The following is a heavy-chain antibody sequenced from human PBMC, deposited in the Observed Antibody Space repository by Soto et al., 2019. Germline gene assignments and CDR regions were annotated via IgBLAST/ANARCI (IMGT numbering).Heavy chain of an antibody. CDR2: IYYSGRT. D-gene: IGHD4-17*01. CDR1: GGSIRTGGYY. J-gene: IGHJ4*02. Sequence: QVLLQESGPGLVKPSQTLSLTCTVSGGSIRTGGYYWTWIRQHPGKGLEWIGHIYYSGRTNYNPSLKSRLTISVDTSKNQFSLKLSSVTAADTAVYYCARDRDYGLEYWGQGTLVTVSS. CDR3: ARDRDYGLEY. V-gene: IGHV4-31*03.